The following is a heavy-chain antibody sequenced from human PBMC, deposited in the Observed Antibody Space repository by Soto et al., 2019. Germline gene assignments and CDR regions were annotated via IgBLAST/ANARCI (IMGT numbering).Heavy chain of an antibody. Sequence: EVQLVESGGGLIQPGGSLRLSCAASGFNVSTNYMTWVRQAPGKGLEWVSLIYSGGTTYYADSVKGRFIISRDNFKNTLYLQVSNLRAEDTAVYYCARGSGSLYYFHHWGQGTLVTVSS. CDR2: IYSGGTT. V-gene: IGHV3-53*01. CDR3: ARGSGSLYYFHH. J-gene: IGHJ4*02. CDR1: GFNVSTNY. D-gene: IGHD1-26*01.